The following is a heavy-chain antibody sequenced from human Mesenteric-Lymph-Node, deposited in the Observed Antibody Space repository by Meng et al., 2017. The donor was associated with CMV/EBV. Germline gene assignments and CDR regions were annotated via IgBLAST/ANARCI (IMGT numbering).Heavy chain of an antibody. V-gene: IGHV1-69*06. CDR3: ARAISAEGESWFDP. CDR1: GGTFISYA. D-gene: IGHD1-26*01. J-gene: IGHJ5*02. Sequence: ASGGTFISYAITWVRQAPGPGLEWMGGIIPIFGTSNYAQNFQGRITITADKSTSTAYMELNSLRSEDTAMYYCARAISAEGESWFDPWGQGTLVTVSS. CDR2: IIPIFGTS.